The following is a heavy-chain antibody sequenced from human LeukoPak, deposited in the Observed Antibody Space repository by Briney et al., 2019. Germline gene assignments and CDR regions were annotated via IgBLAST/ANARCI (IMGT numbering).Heavy chain of an antibody. V-gene: IGHV3-23*01. J-gene: IGHJ4*02. CDR1: GFTFSSYA. D-gene: IGHD3-22*01. CDR3: ANSPNYYDSSGYYHYFDY. Sequence: GGSLRLSCAASGFTFSSYAMSWVRQAPGKGLEWVSAISGSGGSTYYADSVKGRFTISRDNSKNTLYLQMNSLRSEDTAVYYCANSPNYYDSSGYYHYFDYWGQGTLVTVSS. CDR2: ISGSGGST.